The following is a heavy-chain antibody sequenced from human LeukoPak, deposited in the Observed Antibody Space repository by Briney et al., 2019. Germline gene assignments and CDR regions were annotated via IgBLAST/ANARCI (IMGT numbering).Heavy chain of an antibody. CDR2: IYYSGST. D-gene: IGHD6-19*01. CDR1: GGSISSSSYY. CDR3: AREAEQWGRGGRFDC. Sequence: NPSETLSLTCTVSGGSISSSSYYWGWIRQPPGKGLEWIGSIYYSGSTYYNPSLKSRVTISVDTSKNQFSLKLSSVTAADTAVYYCAREAEQWGRGGRFDCWGQGTLVTVSS. J-gene: IGHJ4*02. V-gene: IGHV4-39*07.